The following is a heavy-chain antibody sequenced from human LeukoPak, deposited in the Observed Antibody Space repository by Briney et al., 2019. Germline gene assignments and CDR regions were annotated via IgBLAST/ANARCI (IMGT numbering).Heavy chain of an antibody. D-gene: IGHD6-13*01. Sequence: GGSLRLSCAASGFTFSSYSMNWVRQAPGKGPEWVSYISSSSSTIYYADSVKGRFTISRDNAKNSLYLQMNSLRAEDTAVYYCARGYSSNPFYYWGQGTLVTVSS. CDR2: ISSSSSTI. J-gene: IGHJ4*02. CDR1: GFTFSSYS. V-gene: IGHV3-48*01. CDR3: ARGYSSNPFYY.